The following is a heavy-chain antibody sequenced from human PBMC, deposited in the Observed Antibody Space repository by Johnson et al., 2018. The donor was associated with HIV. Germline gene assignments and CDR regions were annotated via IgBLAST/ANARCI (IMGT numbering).Heavy chain of an antibody. CDR1: GFTFSGSA. CDR3: AKAVDTAMTDAFDV. CDR2: ISGSGGST. Sequence: VQLVESGGGLVQPGGSLRLSCAASGFTFSGSAMHWVRQASWKGLEWVSAISGSGGSTYYADSVKGRFTISRDNSKNTRYLQMNSLRAEDTALYYCAKAVDTAMTDAFDVWGQGTMVTVSS. V-gene: IGHV3-23*04. D-gene: IGHD5-18*01. J-gene: IGHJ3*01.